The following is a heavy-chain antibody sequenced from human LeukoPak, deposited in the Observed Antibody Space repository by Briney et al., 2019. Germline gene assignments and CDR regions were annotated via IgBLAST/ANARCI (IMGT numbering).Heavy chain of an antibody. J-gene: IGHJ4*02. CDR3: AREPYYYDSSGPLFDY. D-gene: IGHD3-22*01. V-gene: IGHV4-4*07. Sequence: SETLSLTCTVSGGSISSYYWSWIRQPAGKGLEWIGRIYTSGSTNYNPSLKSRVTMSVDTSKNQFSLKLSSVTAADTAVYYCAREPYYYDSSGPLFDYWGQGTLVTVSS. CDR2: IYTSGST. CDR1: GGSISSYY.